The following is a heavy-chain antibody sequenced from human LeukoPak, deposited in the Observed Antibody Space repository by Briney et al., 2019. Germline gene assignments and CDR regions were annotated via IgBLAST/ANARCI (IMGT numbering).Heavy chain of an antibody. J-gene: IGHJ4*02. Sequence: PGGSLRLSCAASGFTLSSYWMSWVRQAPGKGLEWVANIKKDGSEKYNVDSGKGGFTISKDNAKNSLYLQMNSLRAEDTAVYYGARVTEGFDYWGQGTLVTVSS. V-gene: IGHV3-7*01. CDR1: GFTLSSYW. CDR3: ARVTEGFDY. D-gene: IGHD3-16*01. CDR2: IKKDGSEK.